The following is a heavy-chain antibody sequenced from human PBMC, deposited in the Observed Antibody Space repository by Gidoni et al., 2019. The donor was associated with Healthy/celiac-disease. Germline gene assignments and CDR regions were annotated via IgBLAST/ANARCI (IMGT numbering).Heavy chain of an antibody. J-gene: IGHJ5*02. CDR1: GYSFTSYW. CDR3: ARRQGYSSET. CDR2: IDPSDSYP. Sequence: EVQLVQSGAEVKKPGESLRISCKGSGYSFTSYWISWVRQMPGKGLAWMGRIDPSDSYPNSSPSFQGHVTISADKSISTAYLQWSSLKASDTAMYYCARRQGYSSETWGQGTLVTVSS. V-gene: IGHV5-10-1*03. D-gene: IGHD6-19*01.